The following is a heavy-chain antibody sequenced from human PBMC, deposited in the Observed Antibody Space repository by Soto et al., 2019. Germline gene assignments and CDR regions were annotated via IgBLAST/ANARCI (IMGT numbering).Heavy chain of an antibody. D-gene: IGHD3-10*01. V-gene: IGHV4-61*01. CDR3: ARRVPYGSGTLFDY. Sequence: PSETLSLTCTVSGGSVSSVNYYWSWIRQPPGKGLEWIGYIYYSGSTNYNPSLKSRVTISVDTSKNQFSLKLSSVTAADTAVYYCARRVPYGSGTLFDYWGQGTLVTVSS. CDR1: GGSVSSVNYY. CDR2: IYYSGST. J-gene: IGHJ4*02.